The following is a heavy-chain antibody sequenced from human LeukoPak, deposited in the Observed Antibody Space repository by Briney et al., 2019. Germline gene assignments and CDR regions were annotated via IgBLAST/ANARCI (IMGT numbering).Heavy chain of an antibody. Sequence: PGGSLRLSCAASGFTLSTYWMHWVRQAPGKGLVWVARINSDGSSTNYADSVKGRFTISRDNAKNTLYLQMNSLRAEDTAVYYCARGQWLASHWYFDLWGRGTLVTVSS. CDR1: GFTLSTYW. D-gene: IGHD6-19*01. V-gene: IGHV3-74*01. CDR2: INSDGSST. CDR3: ARGQWLASHWYFDL. J-gene: IGHJ2*01.